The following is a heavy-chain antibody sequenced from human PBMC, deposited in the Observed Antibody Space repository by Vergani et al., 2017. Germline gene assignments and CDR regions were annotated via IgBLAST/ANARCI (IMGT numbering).Heavy chain of an antibody. CDR2: IYYSGST. Sequence: QLQLQESGPGLVKPSETLSLTCTVSGGSISSSSYYWGWIRQPPGKGLEWIGSIYYSGSTYYNPSLKSRVTISVDTSKNQFSLKLSSVTAADTAVYYCARRGWILTGRTGWFDPWGQGTLVTVSS. J-gene: IGHJ5*02. CDR3: ARRGWILTGRTGWFDP. CDR1: GGSISSSSYY. D-gene: IGHD3-9*01. V-gene: IGHV4-39*01.